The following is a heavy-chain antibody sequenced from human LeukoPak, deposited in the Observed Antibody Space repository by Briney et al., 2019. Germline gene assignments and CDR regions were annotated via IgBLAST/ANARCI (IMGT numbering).Heavy chain of an antibody. CDR2: IYYSGST. D-gene: IGHD1-26*01. Sequence: SETLSLTCTVSGGSISSGDYYWSWIRQPPGKGLEWIGYIYYSGSTYYNPSLKSRVTISVDTSKNQFSLKLSSVTAANTAVYYCARDIDSGSSELDYWGQGTLVTVSS. CDR1: GGSISSGDYY. CDR3: ARDIDSGSSELDY. V-gene: IGHV4-30-4*01. J-gene: IGHJ4*02.